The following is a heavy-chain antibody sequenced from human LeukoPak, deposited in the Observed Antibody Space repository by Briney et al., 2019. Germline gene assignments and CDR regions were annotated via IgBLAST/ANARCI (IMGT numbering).Heavy chain of an antibody. D-gene: IGHD3-16*02. CDR2: ISYDGSNK. CDR3: ASGFGRYYDYVWGSYRGDY. Sequence: PGGSLRLSCAASGFTFSSYGMHWVRQAPGKGLEWVAVISYDGSNKYYADSVKGRFTISRDNSKNTLYLQMNSLRAEDTAVYYCASGFGRYYDYVWGSYRGDYWGQGTLVTVSS. J-gene: IGHJ4*02. CDR1: GFTFSSYG. V-gene: IGHV3-30*19.